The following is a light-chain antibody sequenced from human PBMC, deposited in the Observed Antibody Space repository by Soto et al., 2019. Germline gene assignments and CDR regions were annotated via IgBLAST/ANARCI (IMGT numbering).Light chain of an antibody. CDR3: QQYGSSIT. CDR1: QSFGSNY. J-gene: IGKJ3*01. V-gene: IGKV3-20*01. Sequence: VLTQSPGTLSLSPGDRATLSCRASQSFGSNYLAWYQQKPGQAPRLLIYDASSRATGIPDRFSGSGSRTDFTLTISRVEPEDFAVYYCQQYGSSITFGPGTKVEIK. CDR2: DAS.